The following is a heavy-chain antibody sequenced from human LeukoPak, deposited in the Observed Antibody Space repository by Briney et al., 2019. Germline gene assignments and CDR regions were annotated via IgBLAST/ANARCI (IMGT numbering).Heavy chain of an antibody. CDR2: IRSKANSYAT. Sequence: PGGSQRLSCAASGFTFSGSAMHWVRQASGKGLEWVGRIRSKANSYATAYAASVKGRFTISRDDSKNTAYLQMNSLKTEDTAVYYCTRAYYYDSSGYHFDYWGQGTLVTVSS. V-gene: IGHV3-73*01. CDR1: GFTFSGSA. CDR3: TRAYYYDSSGYHFDY. D-gene: IGHD3-22*01. J-gene: IGHJ4*02.